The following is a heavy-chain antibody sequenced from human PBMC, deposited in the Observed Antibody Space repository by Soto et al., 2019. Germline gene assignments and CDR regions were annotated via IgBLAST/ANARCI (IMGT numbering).Heavy chain of an antibody. J-gene: IGHJ5*02. CDR1: GGSISSSSYY. CDR2: IYYSGST. V-gene: IGHV4-39*02. CDR3: SRRAPEGFDP. Sequence: PSETLSLTCTVSGGSISSSSYYWGWIRQPPGKGLEWIGSIYYSGSTYYNPSLKSRVTISVDTSKNHFSLKLGSVTAADTALYYCSRRAPEGFDPWGQGTLVTVSS.